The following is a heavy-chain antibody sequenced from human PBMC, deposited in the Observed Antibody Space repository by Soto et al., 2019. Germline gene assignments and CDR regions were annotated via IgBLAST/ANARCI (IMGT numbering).Heavy chain of an antibody. CDR1: GFTFDDYA. Sequence: EVQLVESGGGLVQPGRSLRLSCAASGFTFDDYAMHWVRQAPGKGLEWVSGISWNSGSIGYADSVKGRFTISRDNAKNSLYRQINSLRAEDTALYYCAKTGGHFSASYGMDVWGQGTTVTVSS. V-gene: IGHV3-9*01. CDR3: AKTGGHFSASYGMDV. J-gene: IGHJ6*02. CDR2: ISWNSGSI. D-gene: IGHD3-3*02.